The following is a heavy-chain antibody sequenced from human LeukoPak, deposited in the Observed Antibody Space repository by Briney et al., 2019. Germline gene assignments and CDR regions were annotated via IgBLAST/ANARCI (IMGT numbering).Heavy chain of an antibody. CDR2: IYYSGST. V-gene: IGHV4-30-4*08. CDR1: GGSISSGDYY. J-gene: IGHJ4*02. CDR3: ARRGYSFGLFDF. Sequence: PSETLSLTCTVSGGSISSGDYYWSWIRQPPGKGLEWIGYIYYSGSTYYNPSLKSRVTISVDTSKNQFSLKLSSVTAADTAVYYCARRGYSFGLFDFWGQGTLVTVSS. D-gene: IGHD5-18*01.